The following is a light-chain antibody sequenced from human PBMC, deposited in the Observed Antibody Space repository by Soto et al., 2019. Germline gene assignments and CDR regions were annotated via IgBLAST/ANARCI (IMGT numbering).Light chain of an antibody. Sequence: EKVMTQSPVTLSVSPWERATLWCRSSQSVGSHLAWYQQRPGQAPRLLIYGASYRATGIPPRFSGSGSGTDFTLTISSLQSEDFAVYYCQQYDNWPPFTFGPGTRLEN. CDR1: QSVGSH. CDR3: QQYDNWPPFT. V-gene: IGKV3-15*01. J-gene: IGKJ5*01. CDR2: GAS.